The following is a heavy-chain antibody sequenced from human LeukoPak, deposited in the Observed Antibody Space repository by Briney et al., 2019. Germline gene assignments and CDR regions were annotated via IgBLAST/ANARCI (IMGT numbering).Heavy chain of an antibody. CDR3: ARLRDTMIFNY. J-gene: IGHJ4*02. CDR2: IYYSGST. Sequence: PSETPSLTCTVSGGSTSSSSYYWGWIRQPPGKGLEWIGSIYYSGSTYYNPSLKSRVTISVDTSKNQFSLKLSSVTAADTAVYYCARLRDTMIFNYWGQGTLVTVSS. D-gene: IGHD3-22*01. CDR1: GGSTSSSSYY. V-gene: IGHV4-39*01.